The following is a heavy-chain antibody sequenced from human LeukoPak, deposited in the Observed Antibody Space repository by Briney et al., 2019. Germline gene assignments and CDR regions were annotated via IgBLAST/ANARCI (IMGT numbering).Heavy chain of an antibody. CDR3: ARVSSSGHFDY. CDR2: INYRGST. D-gene: IGHD3-22*01. J-gene: IGHJ4*02. V-gene: IGHV4-39*07. Sequence: PSETLSLTCSVSGDSISSSYYWGCICQPPGKGLEWIASINYRGSTYYNPSLKSRVTISVDTSKNQFSLNLSSVTAADTAVYFCARVSSSGHFDYWGQGTLLTVSS. CDR1: GDSISSSYY.